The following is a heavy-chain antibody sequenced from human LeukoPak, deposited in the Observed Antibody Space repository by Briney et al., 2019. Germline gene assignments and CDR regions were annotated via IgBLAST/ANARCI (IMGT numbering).Heavy chain of an antibody. CDR3: ARRRGITGTIGDY. Sequence: PSETLSLTCAAYGGSFSGYYWSWIRQPPGKGLEWVSSISSSSSYIYYADSVKGRFTISRDNAKNSLYLQMNSLRAEDTAVYYCARRRGITGTIGDYWGQGTLVTVSS. CDR2: ISSSSSYI. D-gene: IGHD1-20*01. CDR1: GGSFSGYY. J-gene: IGHJ4*02. V-gene: IGHV3-21*01.